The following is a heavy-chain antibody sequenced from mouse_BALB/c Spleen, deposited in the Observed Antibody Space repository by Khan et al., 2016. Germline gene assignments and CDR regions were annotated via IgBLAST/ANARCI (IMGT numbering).Heavy chain of an antibody. D-gene: IGHD1-1*01. Sequence: VQLQQSGAELVKPGASVKLSCTASGFNIKDTFMHWVKQRPEQGPEWIGRIDPANGNTRYDPKFQGKATITADTSSNTAYLQLSSLTSEDTAVYYCARRGPIYYYGSTYGYWGQGTTLTVSS. CDR2: IDPANGNT. CDR1: GFNIKDTF. J-gene: IGHJ2*01. CDR3: ARRGPIYYYGSTYGY. V-gene: IGHV14-3*02.